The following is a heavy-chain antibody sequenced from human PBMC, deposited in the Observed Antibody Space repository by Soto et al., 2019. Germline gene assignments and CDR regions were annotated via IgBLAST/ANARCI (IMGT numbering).Heavy chain of an antibody. CDR3: ARERGTINWFDP. CDR2: ISSSSSTI. V-gene: IGHV3-48*02. D-gene: IGHD1-1*01. J-gene: IGHJ5*02. CDR1: GFTFSSYS. Sequence: EVQLVESGGGLVQPGGSLRLSCAASGFTFSSYSMIWVRQAPGKGLEWVSYISSSSSTIYYADSVKGRYTISRDNAKNSLYLQMNSLRDEDTAVYYCARERGTINWFDPWGQGTLVTVSS.